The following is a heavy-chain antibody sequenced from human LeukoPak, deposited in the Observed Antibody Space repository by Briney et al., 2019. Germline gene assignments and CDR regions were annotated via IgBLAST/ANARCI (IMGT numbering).Heavy chain of an antibody. CDR1: GGSISSYY. Sequence: SETLSLTCTVSGGSISSYYWSWIRQPPGKGLEWIGYIYYSGSTNYNPSLKSRVTISVDTSKNQFSLKLSSVTAADTAVYYCAIEVGDGYSLDYWGQGTLVTVSS. CDR3: AIEVGDGYSLDY. CDR2: IYYSGST. V-gene: IGHV4-59*01. D-gene: IGHD5-24*01. J-gene: IGHJ4*02.